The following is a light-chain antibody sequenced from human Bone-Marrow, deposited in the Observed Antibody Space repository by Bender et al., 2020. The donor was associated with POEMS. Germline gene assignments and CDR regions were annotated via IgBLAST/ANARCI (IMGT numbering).Light chain of an antibody. Sequence: QSVVTQPPSASGTPGQRVNVSCSGSGSNIGGYPVNWYQQLPGTAPKLLLYRNDQRPSGVPDRFSGSKSGTSVSLAISGRRSEDEADYYCAAWDDSLSGYVFGTGTKVTAL. CDR1: GSNIGGYP. J-gene: IGLJ1*01. V-gene: IGLV1-47*01. CDR3: AAWDDSLSGYV. CDR2: RND.